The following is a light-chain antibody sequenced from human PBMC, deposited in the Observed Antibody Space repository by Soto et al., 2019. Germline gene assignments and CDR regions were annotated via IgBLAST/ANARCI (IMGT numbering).Light chain of an antibody. CDR2: SNN. J-gene: IGLJ3*02. V-gene: IGLV1-44*01. Sequence: QSVLTQLPSASGTPGQRVTISCSGSSSNIGSNTVNWYQQLPGTAPKFLICSNNQRPSGVPERFSGSMSGTSASLAISGLRSEDGADYYCGAWDESLNGGVFGEGTMVPVL. CDR3: GAWDESLNGGV. CDR1: SSNIGSNT.